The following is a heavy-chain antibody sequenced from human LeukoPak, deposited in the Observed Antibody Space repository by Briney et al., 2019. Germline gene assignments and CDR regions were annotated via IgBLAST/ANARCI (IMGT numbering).Heavy chain of an antibody. Sequence: ASVKVSCKASGGTFSSYAISWVRQAPGQGLEWMGGIIPIFGTANYAQKFQGRVTITTDESTSTAYMELSSLRSEDTAVYYCARGYMGSSGYYIGEQGDAFDIWGQGTMVTVSS. CDR2: IIPIFGTA. D-gene: IGHD3-22*01. CDR3: ARGYMGSSGYYIGEQGDAFDI. CDR1: GGTFSSYA. V-gene: IGHV1-69*05. J-gene: IGHJ3*02.